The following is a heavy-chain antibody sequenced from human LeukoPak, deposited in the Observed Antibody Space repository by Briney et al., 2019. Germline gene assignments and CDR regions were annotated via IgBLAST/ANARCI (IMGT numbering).Heavy chain of an antibody. J-gene: IGHJ4*02. V-gene: IGHV3-7*01. Sequence: TGGFLRLSCAASRFSFSNYWMGWVRQTPGKGLEWVANINQDGSVKYYVDSVKGRFTISRDNAKNSLYLQVNSLRAEDTAVYYCARIGYSSSSFDYWGQGTLVTVSS. D-gene: IGHD6-6*01. CDR3: ARIGYSSSSFDY. CDR2: INQDGSVK. CDR1: RFSFSNYW.